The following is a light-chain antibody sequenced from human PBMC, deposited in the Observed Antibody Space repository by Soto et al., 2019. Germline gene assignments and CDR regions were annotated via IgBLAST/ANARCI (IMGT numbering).Light chain of an antibody. CDR2: KVC. CDR1: QSLVYSDGNTY. Sequence: DVVMTQSPISLPVTLGQPASISCRSSQSLVYSDGNTYLNWFQQRPGQSTRRLIYKVCNVDSGGPDRFSGSGAGTDFTLKISRVEAEEVGVDYCMQGTHWPPTFGQGTKVEIK. V-gene: IGKV2-30*01. J-gene: IGKJ1*01. CDR3: MQGTHWPPT.